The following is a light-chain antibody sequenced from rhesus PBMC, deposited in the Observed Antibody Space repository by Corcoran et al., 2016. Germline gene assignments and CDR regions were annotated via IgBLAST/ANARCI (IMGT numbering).Light chain of an antibody. J-gene: IGKJ3*01. Sequence: DIQMTQSPSSLSASVGDTVTITCRASQGISSWLAWYQQKPGKAPKLLIYKASILQSGVPSRFSGSGAGTDVTLTISSMQSEDFATYYCQQYSSRPFTVGPGTKLDIK. CDR1: QGISSW. V-gene: IGKV1-22*01. CDR2: KAS. CDR3: QQYSSRPFT.